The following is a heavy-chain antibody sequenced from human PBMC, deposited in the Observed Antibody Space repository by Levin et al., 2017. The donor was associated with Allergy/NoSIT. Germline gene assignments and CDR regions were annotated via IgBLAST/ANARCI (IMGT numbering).Heavy chain of an antibody. CDR2: ISSSSSYT. J-gene: IGHJ2*01. V-gene: IGHV3-11*03. Sequence: GGSLRLSCAASGFTFSDYYMSWIRQAPGKGLEWVSYISSSSSYTNYADSVKGRFTISRDNAKNSLYLQMNSLRAEDTAVYYCAKIPENYGDYYWYFDLWGRGTLVTVSS. CDR1: GFTFSDYY. CDR3: AKIPENYGDYYWYFDL. D-gene: IGHD4-17*01.